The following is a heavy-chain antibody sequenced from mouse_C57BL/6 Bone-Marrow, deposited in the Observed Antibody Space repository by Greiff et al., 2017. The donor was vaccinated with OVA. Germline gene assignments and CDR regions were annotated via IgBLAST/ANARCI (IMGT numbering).Heavy chain of an antibody. CDR1: GFTFSDYY. V-gene: IGHV5-12*01. J-gene: IGHJ3*01. D-gene: IGHD2-5*01. Sequence: EVMLVESGGGLVQPGGSLKLSCAASGFTFSDYYMYWVRQTPEKRLEWVAYLSNGGGSTYYPDTVKGRFTISRDNAKNTLYLQMSRLKSEDTAMYYCARHNYSNPLAYWGQGTLVTVSA. CDR3: ARHNYSNPLAY. CDR2: LSNGGGST.